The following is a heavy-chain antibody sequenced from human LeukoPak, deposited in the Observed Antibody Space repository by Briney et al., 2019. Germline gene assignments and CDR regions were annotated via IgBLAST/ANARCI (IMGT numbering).Heavy chain of an antibody. V-gene: IGHV1-3*01. CDR3: ARDNVGYDILTSYPLGMDV. Sequence: ASVNVSCKASGYTFTRYAMHWVRQAPGQRLEWMGWINAGNGNTKYSQKFQGRVTITRDTSASTAYMELSSLRSEDTAVYYCARDNVGYDILTSYPLGMDVWGQGTTVTVSS. CDR1: GYTFTRYA. J-gene: IGHJ6*02. D-gene: IGHD3-9*01. CDR2: INAGNGNT.